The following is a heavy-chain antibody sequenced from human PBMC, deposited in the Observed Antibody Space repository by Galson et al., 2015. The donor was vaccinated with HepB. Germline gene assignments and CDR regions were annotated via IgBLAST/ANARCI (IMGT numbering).Heavy chain of an antibody. CDR1: GYTFSTYY. Sequence: SVKVSCKASGYTFSTYYILWVRQAPGQGLEWMGIINPSGGRTNYAQKFQDRVTMTRDTSTSTVYMQLSSLRSEDTAVYYCARAAFSSNSYWYFDPWGRGTLVTVSS. J-gene: IGHJ2*01. CDR3: ARAAFSSNSYWYFDP. CDR2: INPSGGRT. D-gene: IGHD2-2*01. V-gene: IGHV1-46*01.